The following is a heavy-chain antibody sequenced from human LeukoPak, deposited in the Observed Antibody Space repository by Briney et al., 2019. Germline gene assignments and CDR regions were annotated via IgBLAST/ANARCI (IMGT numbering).Heavy chain of an antibody. Sequence: ASVTVSCKASGYTFTGYYMHWVRQAPGQGLEWMGWIDPNSGGTNYAQKFQGRVTMTRDTSISTAYMELSRLRSDDTAVYYCARDRSSSWYGGYFDYWGQGTLVTVSS. CDR1: GYTFTGYY. D-gene: IGHD6-13*01. CDR2: IDPNSGGT. J-gene: IGHJ4*02. V-gene: IGHV1-2*02. CDR3: ARDRSSSWYGGYFDY.